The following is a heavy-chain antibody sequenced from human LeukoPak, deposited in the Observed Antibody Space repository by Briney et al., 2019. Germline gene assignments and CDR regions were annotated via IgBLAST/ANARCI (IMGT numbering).Heavy chain of an antibody. J-gene: IGHJ3*01. CDR2: ISSSGGTI. Sequence: GGSLRLSCAASGSTFSSYAMNWVRQAPGKGLEWISYISSSGGTIYYADSVKGRFTISRDNAKNSLHLQMNSLRGEDTALYYCARPRATFCTNGICYIRDAFDVWGRGTSVTVSS. D-gene: IGHD2-8*01. CDR1: GSTFSSYA. CDR3: ARPRATFCTNGICYIRDAFDV. V-gene: IGHV3-48*03.